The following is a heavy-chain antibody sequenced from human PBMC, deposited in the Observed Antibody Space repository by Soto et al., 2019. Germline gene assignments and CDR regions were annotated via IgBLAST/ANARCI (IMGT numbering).Heavy chain of an antibody. CDR1: GFTFSSYA. D-gene: IGHD2-15*01. V-gene: IGHV3-30-3*01. Sequence: GGSLRLSCAASGFTFSSYAMHWVRQAPGKGLEWVAVISYDGSNKYYADSVKGRFTISRDNSKNTLYLQMNSLRAEDTAVYYCARDLIPQGYCSGGSCYSGYYYYGMDVWGQGTTVTVSS. CDR3: ARDLIPQGYCSGGSCYSGYYYYGMDV. J-gene: IGHJ6*02. CDR2: ISYDGSNK.